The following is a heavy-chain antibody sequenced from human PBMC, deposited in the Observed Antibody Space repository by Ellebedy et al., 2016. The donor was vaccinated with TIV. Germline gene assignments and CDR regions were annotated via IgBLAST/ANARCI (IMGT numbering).Heavy chain of an antibody. CDR1: GFTFGSYG. CDR2: IYTDDST. CDR3: ARGLYYYDSSGYYAPEDDAFDI. D-gene: IGHD3-22*01. V-gene: IGHV3-66*01. Sequence: GESLKISCAAAGFTFGSYGMHWVRQAPGKGLEWVSGIYTDDSTDYADSVKGRFTISRDNSKNTLYLQMNSLRTEDTAVYYCARGLYYYDSSGYYAPEDDAFDIWGQGTMVTVSS. J-gene: IGHJ3*02.